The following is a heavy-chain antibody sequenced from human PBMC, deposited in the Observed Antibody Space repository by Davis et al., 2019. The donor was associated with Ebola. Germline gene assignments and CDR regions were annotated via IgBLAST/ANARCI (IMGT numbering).Heavy chain of an antibody. CDR3: AKDSIRYCSSTNCTPNPLDV. D-gene: IGHD2-2*01. Sequence: GESLKISCAASGFTFSSYSMNWVRQAPGKGLEWVSSISSSSSYIYYADPVKGRFTISRDSAKNSLYLQMNSLRAEDTAVYYCAKDSIRYCSSTNCTPNPLDVWGQGTTVTVSS. CDR2: ISSSSSYI. V-gene: IGHV3-21*04. J-gene: IGHJ6*02. CDR1: GFTFSSYS.